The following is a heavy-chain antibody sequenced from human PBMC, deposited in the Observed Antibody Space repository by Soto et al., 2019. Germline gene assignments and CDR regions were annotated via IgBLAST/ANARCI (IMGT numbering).Heavy chain of an antibody. D-gene: IGHD3-22*01. V-gene: IGHV4-30-4*01. CDR2: IYYSGST. J-gene: IGHJ4*02. Sequence: SETLSLTCTVSGGSISSGDYYWSWIRQPPGKGLEWIGYIYYSGSTYYNPSLKSRVTISVDTSKNQFSLKLSSVTAADTAVYYCARARYCSSTSFRTFPYYYDSSGYYFDYWGQGTLVTVSS. CDR1: GGSISSGDYY. CDR3: ARARYCSSTSFRTFPYYYDSSGYYFDY.